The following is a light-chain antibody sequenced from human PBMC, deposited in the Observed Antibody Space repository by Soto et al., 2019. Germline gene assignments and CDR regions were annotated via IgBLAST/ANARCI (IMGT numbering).Light chain of an antibody. CDR1: QSVSSYY. CDR2: ATS. CDR3: QQYSRPTYS. V-gene: IGKV3-20*01. J-gene: IGKJ2*03. Sequence: EVVLTQSPATLSLSPGQRATLSCRASQSVSSYYLAWYQQKPGQAPRLLIYATSRRATGIPDRFSGSGSGSDFALTISRLEPEDFAVYYCQQYSRPTYSFGQGTKLAIK.